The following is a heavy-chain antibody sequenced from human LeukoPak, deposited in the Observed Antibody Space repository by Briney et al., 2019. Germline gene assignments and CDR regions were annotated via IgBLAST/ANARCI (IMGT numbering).Heavy chain of an antibody. CDR1: GFTFGSHA. CDR2: ISGSGGNT. D-gene: IGHD4-17*01. Sequence: GGSLRLSCAATGFTFGSHAVSWVRQAPGKGLEWVSLISGSGGNTYYADSVKGRFTISRDNSKNTVYLQMNSLTAEDTAVYYCAKVFRSGDLFVSDSWGQGTLVTVSS. J-gene: IGHJ4*02. V-gene: IGHV3-23*01. CDR3: AKVFRSGDLFVSDS.